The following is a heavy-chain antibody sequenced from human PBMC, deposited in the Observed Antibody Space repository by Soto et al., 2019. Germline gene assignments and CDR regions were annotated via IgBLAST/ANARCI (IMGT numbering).Heavy chain of an antibody. J-gene: IGHJ6*02. D-gene: IGHD1-7*01. V-gene: IGHV6-1*01. CDR3: ARGYSGNTTPYYGMDV. CDR2: TYYRSKWYN. Sequence: SQTLSLTCAISGDSFSSNSASCNWIRQSPSRGLEWLGRTYYRSKWYNDYAVSVKSRITINPDTSKNQFSLQLNSVTPEDTAVYYCARGYSGNTTPYYGMDVWGQGTTVTVSS. CDR1: GDSFSSNSAS.